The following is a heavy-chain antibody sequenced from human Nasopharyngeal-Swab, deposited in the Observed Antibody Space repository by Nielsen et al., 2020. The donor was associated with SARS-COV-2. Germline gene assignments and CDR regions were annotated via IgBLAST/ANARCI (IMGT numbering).Heavy chain of an antibody. D-gene: IGHD6-13*01. CDR1: GDPIASSTFY. V-gene: IGHV4-39*01. CDR3: VRSSSWYYFDY. J-gene: IGHJ4*02. Sequence: GPLRPSCTVFGDPIASSTFYWGWIRQPPGKGLEWIGNIYHIGNTYQNPSLKSRLTISVDKSKNQFSLQLSSVTAADTAVYYCVRSSSWYYFDYWAQGTQVTVSS. CDR2: IYHIGNT.